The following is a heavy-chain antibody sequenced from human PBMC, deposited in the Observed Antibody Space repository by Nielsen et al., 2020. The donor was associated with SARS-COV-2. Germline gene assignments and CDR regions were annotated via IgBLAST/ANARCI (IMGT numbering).Heavy chain of an antibody. D-gene: IGHD2-15*01. CDR2: IYPGDSET. CDR3: ARFLGYCTGGSCATDFYYYAMDV. Sequence: SLKVSCNGSGYRFINNWIGWVRQMPGKGLEWMGIIYPGDSETRYSPSFQSQVTISADKSNSTAYLQWSILKASDTAMYYCARFLGYCTGGSCATDFYYYAMDVWGQGTTVTISS. CDR1: GYRFINNW. J-gene: IGHJ6*02. V-gene: IGHV5-51*01.